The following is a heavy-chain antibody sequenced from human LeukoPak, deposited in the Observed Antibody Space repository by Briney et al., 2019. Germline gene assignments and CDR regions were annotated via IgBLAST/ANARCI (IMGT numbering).Heavy chain of an antibody. V-gene: IGHV1-69*04. CDR2: VIPILGIA. Sequence: ASVKVSCKASGGTFSSYAISWVRQAPGQGREWMGRVIPILGIANYAQKFQGRVTITADKPTSTAYMELSSLRSEDTAVYYCAREGGLRLGELSSDAFDIWGQGTMVTVSS. CDR3: AREGGLRLGELSSDAFDI. CDR1: GGTFSSYA. D-gene: IGHD3-16*02. J-gene: IGHJ3*02.